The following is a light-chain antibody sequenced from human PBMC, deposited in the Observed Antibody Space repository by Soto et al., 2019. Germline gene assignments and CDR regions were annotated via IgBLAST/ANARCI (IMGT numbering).Light chain of an antibody. CDR2: DAS. CDR1: QDISNY. Sequence: DIQMTQSPSSLSAPVGDRVTITCQASQDISNYLNWYQQKPGKAPKLLIYDASNLETGVPSRFSGSGSGTDFTFTISSLQPEDIATYYCQQYDKLPQTFGPGTNVDIK. J-gene: IGKJ3*01. CDR3: QQYDKLPQT. V-gene: IGKV1-33*01.